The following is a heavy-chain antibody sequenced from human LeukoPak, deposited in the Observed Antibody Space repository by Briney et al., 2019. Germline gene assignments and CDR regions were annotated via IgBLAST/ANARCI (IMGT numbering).Heavy chain of an antibody. Sequence: GALVKVSCKASGGTFSSYAISWVRQAPGQGLEWMGWINPNNGGTNYAQKFQGWVTMTRDTSISTAYMELNRLRSDDTAVYYCARDRHSGNYYLDFWGQGTLVTVS. J-gene: IGHJ4*02. CDR1: GGTFSSYA. CDR3: ARDRHSGNYYLDF. V-gene: IGHV1-2*04. D-gene: IGHD1-26*01. CDR2: INPNNGGT.